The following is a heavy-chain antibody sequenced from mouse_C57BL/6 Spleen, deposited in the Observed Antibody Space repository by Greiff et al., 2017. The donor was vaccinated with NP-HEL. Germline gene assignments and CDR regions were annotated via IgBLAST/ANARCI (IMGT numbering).Heavy chain of an antibody. CDR2: ISYDGSN. CDR3: ARNPYYGSRYYAMDY. V-gene: IGHV3-6*01. D-gene: IGHD1-1*01. Sequence: VQLQQSGPGLVKPSQSLSLTCSVTGYSITSGYYWNWIRQFPGNKLEWMGYISYDGSNNYNPSLKNRISITRDTSKNQFFLKLNSVTTEDTATYYCARNPYYGSRYYAMDYWGQGTSVTVSS. CDR1: GYSITSGYY. J-gene: IGHJ4*01.